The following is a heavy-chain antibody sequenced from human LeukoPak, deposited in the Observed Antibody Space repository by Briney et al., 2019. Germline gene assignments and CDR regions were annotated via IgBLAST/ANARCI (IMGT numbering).Heavy chain of an antibody. CDR3: ARDKAVGATLFDY. D-gene: IGHD2-15*01. CDR1: GFTFSSYW. J-gene: IGHJ4*02. V-gene: IGHV3-7*04. Sequence: PGGALRLSCAASGFTFSSYWMSWVRQAPGKGLEWGAIIKLDGGEKYYVYSVKVRFTISRDNASNSLCLQMNSLRAEDTAVYYCARDKAVGATLFDYWGQGTLVTVSS. CDR2: IKLDGGEK.